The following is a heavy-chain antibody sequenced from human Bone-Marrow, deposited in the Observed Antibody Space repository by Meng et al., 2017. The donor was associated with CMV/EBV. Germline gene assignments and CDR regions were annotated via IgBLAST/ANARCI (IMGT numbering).Heavy chain of an antibody. V-gene: IGHV1-69*02. CDR3: ARFGGVIVGYYYYGMDV. CDR2: IIPILGIA. J-gene: IGHJ6*02. CDR1: GGTFSSYT. D-gene: IGHD3-16*02. Sequence: SEKVSCKASGGTFSSYTISWVRQAPGQGLEWMGRIIPILGIANYAQKFQGRVTITADKSTSTAYMELSSLRSEDTAVYYCARFGGVIVGYYYYGMDVWGQGTTVTVSS.